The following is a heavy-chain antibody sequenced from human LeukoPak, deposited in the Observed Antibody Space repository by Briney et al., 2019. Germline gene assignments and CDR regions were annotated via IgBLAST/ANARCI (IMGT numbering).Heavy chain of an antibody. CDR3: ARVGARNSNYREWYFDL. J-gene: IGHJ2*01. V-gene: IGHV4-38-2*02. CDR2: VYDSGST. D-gene: IGHD4-11*01. Sequence: SETLSLTCTVSGYSISSGYYWGWIRQPPGKGLERIGSVYDSGSTYYNPSLKSRVTISVDTSKNQFSLKLSSVAAAGTAGYYCARVGARNSNYREWYFDLWGRGTLVTVSS. CDR1: GYSISSGYY.